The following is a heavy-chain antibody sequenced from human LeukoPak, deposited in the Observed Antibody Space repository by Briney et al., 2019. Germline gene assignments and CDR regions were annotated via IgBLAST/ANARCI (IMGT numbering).Heavy chain of an antibody. CDR3: AELGITMIGGV. D-gene: IGHD3-10*02. V-gene: IGHV3-48*03. CDR2: ISSSGSTI. Sequence: GGPLRLSCAASGFTFSSYEMNWVRQAPGKGLEWVSYISSSGSTIYYADSVKGRFTISRDNAKNSLYLQMNSLRAEDTAIYYCAELGITMIGGVWGKGTTVTISS. J-gene: IGHJ6*04. CDR1: GFTFSSYE.